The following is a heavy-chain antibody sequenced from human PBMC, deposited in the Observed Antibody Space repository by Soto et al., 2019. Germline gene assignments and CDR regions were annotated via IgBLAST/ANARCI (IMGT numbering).Heavy chain of an antibody. CDR2: ISSSSSTI. Sequence: GGSLRLSCAASGFTFSSYSMNWVRQAPGKGLEWVSYISSSSSTIYCADSVKGRFTISRDNAKNSLYLQMNSLRAEDTAVYYCAREGYYYMDVWGKGTTVTVSS. V-gene: IGHV3-48*01. CDR1: GFTFSSYS. CDR3: AREGYYYMDV. J-gene: IGHJ6*03.